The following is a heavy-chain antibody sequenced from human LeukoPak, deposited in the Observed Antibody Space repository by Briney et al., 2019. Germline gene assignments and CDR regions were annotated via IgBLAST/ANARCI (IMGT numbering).Heavy chain of an antibody. Sequence: PGGSLRLSCAASGFTFSNYAMHWVRQAPGQGLEWVAVISYDGSNKYYADSVKGRFTISRDNSKNTLYLQMNTLRAEDTAVYYCARAQGMYSSADYWGQGTLVTVSS. CDR1: GFTFSNYA. J-gene: IGHJ4*02. V-gene: IGHV3-30-3*01. CDR2: ISYDGSNK. CDR3: ARAQGMYSSADY. D-gene: IGHD6-19*01.